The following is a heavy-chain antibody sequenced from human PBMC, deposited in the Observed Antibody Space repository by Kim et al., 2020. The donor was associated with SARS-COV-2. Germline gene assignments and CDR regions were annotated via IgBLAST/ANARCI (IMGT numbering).Heavy chain of an antibody. CDR1: GLTISSYA. CDR2: IYRGGTTT. D-gene: IGHD3-10*01. J-gene: IGHJ4*02. CDR3: AKGYGAAPDF. V-gene: IGHV3-23*03. Sequence: GGSLRLSCAAPGLTISSYAMSWVRQAPGKGLEYVSVIYRGGTTTYYADSVKGRFTISRDNSKNTLFLQMNSLRADDTAVYYYAKGYGAAPDFWGQGTVVT.